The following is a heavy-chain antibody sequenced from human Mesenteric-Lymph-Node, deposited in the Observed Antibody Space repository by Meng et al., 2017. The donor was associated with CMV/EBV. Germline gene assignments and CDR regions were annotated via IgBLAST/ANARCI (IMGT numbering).Heavy chain of an antibody. CDR1: GFTLRSYG. Sequence: ATSGFTLRSYGMHWVRQAPGKGLEWVAFIRYDGSNRNYADSVKGRFTISRDNAKNTLFLQMSSLRSDDTAVYFCAKDAERASGTLDYWGQGSLVTVSS. D-gene: IGHD6-13*01. V-gene: IGHV3-30*02. CDR3: AKDAERASGTLDY. CDR2: IRYDGSNR. J-gene: IGHJ4*02.